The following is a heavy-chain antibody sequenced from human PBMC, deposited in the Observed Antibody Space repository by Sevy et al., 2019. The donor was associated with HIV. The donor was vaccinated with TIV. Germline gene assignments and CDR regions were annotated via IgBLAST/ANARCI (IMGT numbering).Heavy chain of an antibody. CDR1: GDSINDVVYC. D-gene: IGHD2-8*01. CDR3: AGHKYTNWFDP. V-gene: IGHV4-39*01. J-gene: IGHJ5*02. CDR2: LYYTGDL. Sequence: SETLSLTCAVSGDSINDVVYCWAWIRQPPGKGLEWIGSLYYTGDLYSNPSLKGRFTISVDPSKKQFSLKLNSVTAADTAVYYCAGHKYTNWFDPWGQGTQVTVSS.